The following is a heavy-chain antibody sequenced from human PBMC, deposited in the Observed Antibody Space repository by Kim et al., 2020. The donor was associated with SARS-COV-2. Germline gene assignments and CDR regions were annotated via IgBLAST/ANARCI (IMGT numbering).Heavy chain of an antibody. V-gene: IGHV4-39*01. CDR2: IYYSGST. D-gene: IGHD3-22*01. CDR1: GGSISSSSYY. Sequence: SETLSLTCTVSGGSISSSSYYWGWIRQPPGKGLEWIGSIYYSGSTYYNPSLKSRVTISVDTSKNQFSLKLSSVTAADTAVYYCARQGRGIYYDSSGYYSVYWGQGTLVTVSS. J-gene: IGHJ4*02. CDR3: ARQGRGIYYDSSGYYSVY.